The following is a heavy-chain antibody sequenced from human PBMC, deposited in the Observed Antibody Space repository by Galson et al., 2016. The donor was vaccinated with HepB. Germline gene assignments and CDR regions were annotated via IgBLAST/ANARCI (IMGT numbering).Heavy chain of an antibody. Sequence: SVKVSCKASGGTFNRYVVSWLRQAPGQGPEWMGGITPIFGTTNYAQKFRDRVSLSADKSTNTVYMQLSSLRFDDTAVYYCATSGTNIYYYYMDVWGKGTTVTVSS. CDR2: ITPIFGTT. CDR3: ATSGTNIYYYYMDV. CDR1: GGTFNRYV. V-gene: IGHV1-69*06. D-gene: IGHD1-26*01. J-gene: IGHJ6*03.